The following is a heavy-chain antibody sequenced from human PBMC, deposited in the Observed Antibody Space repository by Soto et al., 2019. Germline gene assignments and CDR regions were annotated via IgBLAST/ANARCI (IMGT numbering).Heavy chain of an antibody. Sequence: SETLSLTCTVSGGSISSYYWSWIRQPPGKGLEWIGYIYYSGSTNYNPSLKSRVTISVDTSKNQFSLNLSSVTAADTAVYYCARDAPLYYDSSGYSRGHDYWGQGTLVTVSS. CDR1: GGSISSYY. D-gene: IGHD3-22*01. J-gene: IGHJ4*02. V-gene: IGHV4-59*01. CDR3: ARDAPLYYDSSGYSRGHDY. CDR2: IYYSGST.